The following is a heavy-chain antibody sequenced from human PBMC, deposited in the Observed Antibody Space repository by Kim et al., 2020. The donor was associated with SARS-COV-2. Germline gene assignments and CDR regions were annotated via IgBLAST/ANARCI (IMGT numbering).Heavy chain of an antibody. J-gene: IGHJ4*02. V-gene: IGHV3-23*01. CDR3: AKESGDYLSYFDD. Sequence: SVKGSFTISRDNSKNTLYLQMNSLRAEDTAVYYCAKESGDYLSYFDDWGQGTLVTVSS. D-gene: IGHD4-17*01.